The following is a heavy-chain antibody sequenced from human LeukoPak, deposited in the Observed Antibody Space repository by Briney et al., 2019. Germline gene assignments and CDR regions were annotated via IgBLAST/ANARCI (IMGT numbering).Heavy chain of an antibody. V-gene: IGHV1-3*01. CDR1: GGTFSSYA. CDR2: INAGNGNT. D-gene: IGHD2-2*01. Sequence: GASVKVSCKASGGTFSSYAISWVRQAPGQGLEWMGWINAGNGNTKYSQKFQGRVTITRDTSASTAYMELSSLRSEDTAVYYCARGGTSWGVFDYWGQGTLVTVSS. J-gene: IGHJ4*02. CDR3: ARGGTSWGVFDY.